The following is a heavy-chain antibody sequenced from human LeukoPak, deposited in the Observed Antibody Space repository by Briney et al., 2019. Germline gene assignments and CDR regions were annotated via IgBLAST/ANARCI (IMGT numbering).Heavy chain of an antibody. V-gene: IGHV4-39*01. CDR2: IYYSGST. CDR3: ARPRTRLAWFDP. Sequence: SETLSLTCAVSGGSISSSSYYWGWIRQPPGKGLEWIGSIYYSGSTYYNPSLKSRVTISVDTSKNQFSLKLRSVTAADTAVYYCARPRTRLAWFDPWGQGTLVTVSS. D-gene: IGHD6-19*01. CDR1: GGSISSSSYY. J-gene: IGHJ5*02.